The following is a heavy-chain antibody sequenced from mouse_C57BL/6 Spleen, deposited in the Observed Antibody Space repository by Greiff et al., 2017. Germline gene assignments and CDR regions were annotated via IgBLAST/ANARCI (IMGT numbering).Heavy chain of an antibody. CDR2: IWRDGST. CDR3: ATQGPGYAMDY. CDR1: GFSLTSYG. Sequence: VQLQQSGPGLVAPSQSLSITCTVSGFSLTSYGVHWVRQPPGQGLEWLVVIWRDGSTTYNSALKSRLSIIKDNSKSQVFLKMNSHQSEVTAMYYSATQGPGYAMDYWGQGTSVTVSS. V-gene: IGHV2-6-1*01. J-gene: IGHJ4*01.